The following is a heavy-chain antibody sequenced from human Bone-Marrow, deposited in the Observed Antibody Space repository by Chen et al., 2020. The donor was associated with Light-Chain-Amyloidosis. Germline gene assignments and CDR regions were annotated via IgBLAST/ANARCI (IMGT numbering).Heavy chain of an antibody. J-gene: IGHJ4*02. Sequence: EVQLEQSGPEVIKPGESLKISCKGSGYTFPNYWIGWVRQMPGKGLEWMGVIYPDYSDAKYSPAFAGQVTISADKSITTAYLQWRSLKASDTAMYYCARRRDGYNFDYWGQGTLVTVSS. D-gene: IGHD5-12*01. CDR1: GYTFPNYW. CDR3: ARRRDGYNFDY. CDR2: IYPDYSDA. V-gene: IGHV5-51*01.